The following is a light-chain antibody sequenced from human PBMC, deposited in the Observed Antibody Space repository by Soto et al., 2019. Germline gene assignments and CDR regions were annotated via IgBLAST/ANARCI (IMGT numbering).Light chain of an antibody. Sequence: EIVLTQSPGTLSLSPGERATLSCRASQRISSNFLAWYQQKPGRAPRLLIYGASSRATGIPDRFSGSGSGTDFTLTSSRLEPEDLAVYYCQQYGGSPRTFGQGTKVEIK. CDR1: QRISSNF. V-gene: IGKV3-20*01. CDR2: GAS. CDR3: QQYGGSPRT. J-gene: IGKJ1*01.